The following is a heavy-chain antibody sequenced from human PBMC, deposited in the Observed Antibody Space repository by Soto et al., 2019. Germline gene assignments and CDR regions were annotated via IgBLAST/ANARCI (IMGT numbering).Heavy chain of an antibody. Sequence: PEKLPDTYSRSGASLTRTTYFWAWVLQPPGKGLEWVGSIYYGGKTHYNPSLKSRTTISVDRSRNQFSLQVSSVTAADTVVYYCAQHLPRPGSFDYLGQ. J-gene: IGHJ4*02. V-gene: IGHV4-39*01. CDR3: AQHLPRPGSFDY. CDR1: GASLTRTTYF. CDR2: IYYGGKT. D-gene: IGHD2-15*01.